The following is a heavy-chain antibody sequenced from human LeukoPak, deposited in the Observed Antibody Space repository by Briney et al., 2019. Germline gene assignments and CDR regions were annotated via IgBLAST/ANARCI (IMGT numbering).Heavy chain of an antibody. CDR3: ARVLGFKDIVVVPAVFGYMDV. CDR2: ISSSSSYI. J-gene: IGHJ6*03. D-gene: IGHD2-2*01. V-gene: IGHV3-21*01. Sequence: PGGSLRLSCAASGFTFGSYSMNWVRQAPGKGLEWVSSISSSSSYIYYADSVKGRFTISRDNAKNSLYLQMNSLRAEDTAVYYCARVLGFKDIVVVPAVFGYMDVWGKGTTVTVSS. CDR1: GFTFGSYS.